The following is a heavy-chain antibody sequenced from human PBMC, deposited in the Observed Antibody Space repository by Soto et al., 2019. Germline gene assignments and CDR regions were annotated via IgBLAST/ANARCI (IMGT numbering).Heavy chain of an antibody. CDR1: GGTFSSYT. D-gene: IGHD2-2*03. V-gene: IGHV1-69*08. CDR2: IIPILGIA. J-gene: IGHJ5*02. Sequence: QVQLVQSGAEVKKPGSSVKVSCKASGGTFSSYTISWVRQAPGQGLEWMGRIIPILGIANYAQKFQGRVTITADKSTSTAYMELSSLRSEDTAVYYCAGEGMDDVVVPSWGQGTLVTVSS. CDR3: AGEGMDDVVVPS.